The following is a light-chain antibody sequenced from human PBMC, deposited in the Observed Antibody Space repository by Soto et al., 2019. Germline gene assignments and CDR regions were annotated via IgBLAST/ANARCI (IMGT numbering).Light chain of an antibody. Sequence: QSVLTQPPSVSGAPGQSVTISCTGSSSNIGAGYDVHWYQQLPGTAPKLLIYGNSNRPSGVPDRFSGSKSGTSASLAITGLQAEDEADYYCKSYDSSPSFFGNGTKVTVL. J-gene: IGLJ1*01. CDR3: KSYDSSPSF. CDR1: SSNIGAGYD. CDR2: GNS. V-gene: IGLV1-40*01.